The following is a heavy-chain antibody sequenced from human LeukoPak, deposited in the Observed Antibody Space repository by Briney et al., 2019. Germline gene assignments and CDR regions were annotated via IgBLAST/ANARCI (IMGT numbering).Heavy chain of an antibody. V-gene: IGHV1-8*01. J-gene: IGHJ5*02. CDR1: GFTFTRYD. CDR2: MNPNNGNT. D-gene: IGHD1-14*01. Sequence: ASVKVSCKASGFTFTRYDINWVRQASGQGLEWMGWMNPNNGNTGYAQKFQGRVTMTRDTYTSTAYMELRGLRPEDTAVYYCVRDAEGAGISVNFWFDPWGQGTLVTVS. CDR3: VRDAEGAGISVNFWFDP.